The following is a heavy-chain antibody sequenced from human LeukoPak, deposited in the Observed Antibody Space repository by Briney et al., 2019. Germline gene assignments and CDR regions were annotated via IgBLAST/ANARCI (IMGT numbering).Heavy chain of an antibody. V-gene: IGHV3-21*01. CDR1: GFTFSSYG. CDR2: ISSSSSYI. J-gene: IGHJ4*02. D-gene: IGHD3-3*01. Sequence: GGTLRLSCAASGFTFSSYGMSWVRQAPGKGLQSVSSISSSSSYIYYADSLKGRFTIFRDNAKNSLYLQMNSLRAEDTAVYYCARDQARAFWSGYHTPPYYFDYWGQGTLVTVSS. CDR3: ARDQARAFWSGYHTPPYYFDY.